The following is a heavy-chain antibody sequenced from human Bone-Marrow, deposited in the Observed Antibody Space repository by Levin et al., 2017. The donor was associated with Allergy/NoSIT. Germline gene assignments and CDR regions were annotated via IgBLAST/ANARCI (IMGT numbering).Heavy chain of an antibody. CDR1: GYTFTSNY. CDR3: TRDASYCSSGTCYVGYFDS. V-gene: IGHV1-46*03. CDR2: INPGDGTT. D-gene: IGHD2-2*01. J-gene: IGHJ4*02. Sequence: ASVKVSCKTSGYTFTSNYIHWVRQAPGQGLQWMGMINPGDGTTTSAQMFQGRITVTRDTSTRTVDMGLSSLTSEDTAVYYCTRDASYCSSGTCYVGYFDSWGQGTLVTVSS.